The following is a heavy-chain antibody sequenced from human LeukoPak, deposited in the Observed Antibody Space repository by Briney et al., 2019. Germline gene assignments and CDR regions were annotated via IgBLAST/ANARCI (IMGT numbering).Heavy chain of an antibody. Sequence: SQTVSLTCTVSGGSISSGGYYWGWIRQPPGKGLEWIGYIYHSGSTYYNPSLKSRVTISVDRSKNQFSLKLSSVTAADTAVYYCACVVPAASVQPEHPWGQGTLVTVSS. V-gene: IGHV4-30-2*01. D-gene: IGHD2-2*01. J-gene: IGHJ5*02. CDR2: IYHSGST. CDR3: ACVVPAASVQPEHP. CDR1: GGSISSGGYY.